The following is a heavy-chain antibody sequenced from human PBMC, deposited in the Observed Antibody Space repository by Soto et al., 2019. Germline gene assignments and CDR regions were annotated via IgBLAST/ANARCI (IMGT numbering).Heavy chain of an antibody. D-gene: IGHD3-3*01. CDR3: ARDASYYSLWSGYYPSRNGMDV. CDR2: IWYDGSKK. CDR1: GFTFSSFG. Sequence: QVQVVESGGGVVQPGRSLRLSCAASGFTFSSFGMHWVRQAPGKGLEWVSIIWYDGSKKSYGDSVKGRFTISRDNSRNTVYLQMNSRRADDTAVYYCARDASYYSLWSGYYPSRNGMDVWGQGTTVTVSS. V-gene: IGHV3-33*01. J-gene: IGHJ6*02.